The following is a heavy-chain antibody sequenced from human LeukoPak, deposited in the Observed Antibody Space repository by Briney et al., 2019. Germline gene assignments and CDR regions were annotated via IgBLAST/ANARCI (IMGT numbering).Heavy chain of an antibody. J-gene: IGHJ4*02. CDR3: AKDLIIRIDY. CDR2: IQYDGSNK. V-gene: IGHV3-30*02. Sequence: GGSLRLSCAASGFTFSSYGMHWVRQAPGKGLEWVAFIQYDGSNKYYADSVKGRFTISRDNSKNTLYLQMNSLRAEDTAVYYCAKDLIIRIDYWGQGTLVTVSS. CDR1: GFTFSSYG. D-gene: IGHD3-10*01.